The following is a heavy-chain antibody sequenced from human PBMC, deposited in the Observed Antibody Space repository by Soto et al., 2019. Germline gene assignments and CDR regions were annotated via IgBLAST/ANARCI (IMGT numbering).Heavy chain of an antibody. Sequence: SETLSLTCTVSGGSVSNYYWTWIRQPPGKGLEWISYINYSGSTDHSPSLKSRVTISLDTSKNQFSLRLISVTAADTAVYYCARLAPRDRIRDYHYDSLDFWGQGTTVTVFS. V-gene: IGHV4-59*02. D-gene: IGHD3-22*01. J-gene: IGHJ6*02. CDR1: GGSVSNYY. CDR2: INYSGST. CDR3: ARLAPRDRIRDYHYDSLDF.